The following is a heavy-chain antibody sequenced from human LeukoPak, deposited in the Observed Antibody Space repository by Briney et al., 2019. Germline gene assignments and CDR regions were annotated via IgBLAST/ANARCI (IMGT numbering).Heavy chain of an antibody. CDR3: AKGEDSSGWFAPAFDY. CDR1: GFTFSGYG. D-gene: IGHD6-19*01. V-gene: IGHV3-30*18. CDR2: ISYDGSNK. J-gene: IGHJ4*02. Sequence: QTGGSLRLSCAASGFTFSGYGMHWVRQAPGKGLEWVAVISYDGSNKYYADSVKGRFTISRDNSKNTLYLQMNSLRAEDTAVYYCAKGEDSSGWFAPAFDYWGQGTLVTVSS.